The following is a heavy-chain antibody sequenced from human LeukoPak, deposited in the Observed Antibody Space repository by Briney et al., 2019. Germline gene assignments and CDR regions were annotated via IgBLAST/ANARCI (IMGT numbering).Heavy chain of an antibody. Sequence: GGSLRLSCAASGVPISGYWMSWVRQAPGKGLEWVANIKQDASEIYYVGSVKGRFTISRDNAKNSVFLQMNRLRAEDTAVYYCATDGGPFDNWGQGILVTVSS. D-gene: IGHD3-10*01. CDR2: IKQDASEI. J-gene: IGHJ4*02. V-gene: IGHV3-7*01. CDR3: ATDGGPFDN. CDR1: GVPISGYW.